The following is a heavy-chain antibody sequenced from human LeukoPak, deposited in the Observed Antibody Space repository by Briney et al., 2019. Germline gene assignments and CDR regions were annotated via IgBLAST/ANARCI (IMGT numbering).Heavy chain of an antibody. Sequence: GGSLRLSCAASGFTVSSNYMSWVRQAPGKGLEWVSVIYSGGSTYYADSVEGRFTISRDNSKNTLYLQMNSLRAEDTAVYYCARDDYGDYGGFDYWGQGTLVTVSS. J-gene: IGHJ4*02. CDR3: ARDDYGDYGGFDY. D-gene: IGHD4-17*01. CDR2: IYSGGST. V-gene: IGHV3-53*01. CDR1: GFTVSSNY.